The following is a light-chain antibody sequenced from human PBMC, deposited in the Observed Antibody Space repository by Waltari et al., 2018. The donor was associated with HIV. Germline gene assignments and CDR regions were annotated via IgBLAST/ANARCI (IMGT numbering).Light chain of an antibody. Sequence: DIQMTQSPFTLSASVGDRVTITCRASQSINNWLAWYQQKPGEAPKLLIYEASTLQSRVPSRFSGSGSGTEFTLTISSLQPDDFATFYCQQYKTYSYTFGQGTKLEIK. V-gene: IGKV1-5*03. CDR1: QSINNW. CDR3: QQYKTYSYT. CDR2: EAS. J-gene: IGKJ2*01.